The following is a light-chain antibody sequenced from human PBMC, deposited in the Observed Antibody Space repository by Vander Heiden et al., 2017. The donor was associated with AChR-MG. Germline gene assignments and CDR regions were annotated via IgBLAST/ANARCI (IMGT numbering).Light chain of an antibody. CDR3: ETWDSSLTAVV. Sequence: QSVLTQPPSVSAAPGQTVTISCSGSASNVGKNFVFWYQQLPGTGPKLLIYDDDQRPSGIPDRFSGSKSATSATLGITGLQAGDEANYYCETWDSSLTAVVFGGGTMLTVL. J-gene: IGLJ3*02. V-gene: IGLV1-51*01. CDR2: DDD. CDR1: ASNVGKNF.